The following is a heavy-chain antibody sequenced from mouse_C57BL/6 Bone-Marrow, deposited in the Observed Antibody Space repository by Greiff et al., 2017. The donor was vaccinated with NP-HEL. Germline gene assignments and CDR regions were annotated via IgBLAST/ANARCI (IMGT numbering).Heavy chain of an antibody. J-gene: IGHJ4*01. V-gene: IGHV1-5*01. CDR3: TYGNYYYAMDY. CDR2: IYPGNSDT. D-gene: IGHD2-1*01. Sequence: EVQLQQSGTVLARPGASVKMSCKTSGYTFTSYWMHWVKQRPGQGLDWIGAIYPGNSDTRYNQKFKGKAKLTAVTSASTAYMELSSLTNEDSAVYYCTYGNYYYAMDYWGQGTSVTVSS. CDR1: GYTFTSYW.